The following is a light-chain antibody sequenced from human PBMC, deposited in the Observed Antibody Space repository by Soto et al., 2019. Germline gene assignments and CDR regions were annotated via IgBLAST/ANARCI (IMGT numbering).Light chain of an antibody. CDR2: DDS. CDR1: NIGSKS. V-gene: IGLV3-21*02. Sequence: SYELTQPPSVSVAPGQTARITCWGNNIGSKSVHWYQQKPGQAHVLVVYDDSDRPSGIPERFSGSNSGNTATLTISRVEAGDEADYYCQVWDSSSDHVVFGGVTTLTVL. CDR3: QVWDSSSDHVV. J-gene: IGLJ2*01.